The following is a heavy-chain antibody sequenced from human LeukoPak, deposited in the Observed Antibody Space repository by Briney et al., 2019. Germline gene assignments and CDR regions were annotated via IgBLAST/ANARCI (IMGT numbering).Heavy chain of an antibody. CDR2: IYTSGST. CDR1: GGSISSGSYY. CDR3: ARSHSSSWFDY. J-gene: IGHJ4*02. D-gene: IGHD6-13*01. Sequence: SETLSLTCTVPGGSISSGSYYWSWIRQPAGKGLEWIGRIYTSGSTNYNPSLKSRVTISVDTSKNQFSLKLSSVTAADTAVYYCARSHSSSWFDYWGQGTLVTVSS. V-gene: IGHV4-61*02.